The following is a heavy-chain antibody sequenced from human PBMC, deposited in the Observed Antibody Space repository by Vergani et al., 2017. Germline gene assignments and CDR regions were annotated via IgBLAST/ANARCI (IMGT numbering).Heavy chain of an antibody. J-gene: IGHJ4*02. CDR2: IPYDGSNK. Sequence: QVQLVESGGGVVQPGRSLRLSCAASGFTFSSYAIHWVRQAPAKGLEWVAVIPYDGSNKYYADSVRGRFTISRDNSKNTLYLQVNSLRAEDTAVYYCAKDIMADFWSGTRGGFDYWSQGTLVTVSS. CDR1: GFTFSSYA. CDR3: AKDIMADFWSGTRGGFDY. D-gene: IGHD3-3*01. V-gene: IGHV3-30*18.